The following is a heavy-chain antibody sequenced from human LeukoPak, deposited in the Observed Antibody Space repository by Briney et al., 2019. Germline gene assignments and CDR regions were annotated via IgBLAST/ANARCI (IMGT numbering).Heavy chain of an antibody. J-gene: IGHJ5*02. CDR1: GYTFTGYY. V-gene: IGHV1-2*02. Sequence: ASVKVSCKASGYTFTGYYMHWVRQAPGQGLEWMGWINPNSGGTNYAQKFQGRVTMTRDTSISTACMELSRLRSDDTAVYYCATKHPGLNWFDPWGQGTLVTVSS. CDR3: ATKHPGLNWFDP. CDR2: INPNSGGT.